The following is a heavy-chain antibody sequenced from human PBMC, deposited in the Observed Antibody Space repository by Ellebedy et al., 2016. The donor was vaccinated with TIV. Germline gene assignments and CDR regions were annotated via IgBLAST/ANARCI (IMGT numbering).Heavy chain of an antibody. V-gene: IGHV1-18*01. J-gene: IGHJ4*02. CDR3: ASFIFGERLDFDY. CDR2: ISAYSGDR. Sequence: ASVKVSCKASGYTFTNYGISWVRQAPGQGLEWMGWISAYSGDRKYAENLQGRFTMTSETSTNTAYMELRSLRSDDTAVYYCASFIFGERLDFDYWGQGTLVTVSS. D-gene: IGHD3-10*02. CDR1: GYTFTNYG.